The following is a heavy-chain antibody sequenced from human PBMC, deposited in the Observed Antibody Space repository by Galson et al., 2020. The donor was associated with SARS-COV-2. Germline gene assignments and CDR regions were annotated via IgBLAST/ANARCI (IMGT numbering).Heavy chain of an antibody. CDR3: ARDGQTSSGWAFDY. CDR1: GFTFSSHA. J-gene: IGHJ4*02. V-gene: IGHV3-33*01. CDR2: IFFDGSDK. Sequence: GESLKISCAASGFTFSSHAMHWVRQAPVKGLEWVAQIFFDGSDKYYGDSVKGRFTISRDSSKNTVYLQMNNLRADYTAVYYCARDGQTSSGWAFDYWGQGTLVTVSS. D-gene: IGHD6-19*01.